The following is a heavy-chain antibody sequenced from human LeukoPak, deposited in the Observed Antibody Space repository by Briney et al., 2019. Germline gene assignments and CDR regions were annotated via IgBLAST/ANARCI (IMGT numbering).Heavy chain of an antibody. V-gene: IGHV4-4*07. CDR2: IYTSGST. Sequence: SETLSLTCTVSGGSISSYYWSWIRQPAGKGLEWIGRIYTSGSTNYNPSLKSRVTMSVDTSKNQFSLKLSSVTAADTAVYYCAREADYYDSSGYYYYYYMDVWGKGTTVTISS. D-gene: IGHD3-22*01. CDR1: GGSISSYY. CDR3: AREADYYDSSGYYYYYYMDV. J-gene: IGHJ6*03.